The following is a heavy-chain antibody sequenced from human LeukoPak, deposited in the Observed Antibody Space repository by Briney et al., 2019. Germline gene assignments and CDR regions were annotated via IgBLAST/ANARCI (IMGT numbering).Heavy chain of an antibody. CDR1: GFTLSYYS. CDR2: INHNGNVN. CDR3: ARGGGLDV. D-gene: IGHD3-16*01. V-gene: IGHV3-7*03. Sequence: EGSLRLSCAASGFTLSYYSMNWARQAPGKGLEWVASINHNGNVNYYVDSVKGRFTISRDSAKNSLYLQMSNLRAEDTAVYFCARGGGLDVWGQGATVTVSS. J-gene: IGHJ6*02.